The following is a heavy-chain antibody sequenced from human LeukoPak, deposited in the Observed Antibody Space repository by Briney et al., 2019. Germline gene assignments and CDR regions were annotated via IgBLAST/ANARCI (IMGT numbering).Heavy chain of an antibody. CDR3: AREADYGDHWYFDL. CDR1: RYTLTGYH. D-gene: IGHD4-17*01. J-gene: IGHJ2*01. V-gene: IGHV1-2*02. CDR2: INPNSGDN. Sequence: ASVKVSCKASRYTLTGYHIHWLRQAPGQGLEWMGWINPNSGDNRYAQKFQGRVNMTRDTSFNTAYMELSRLRSDDTAVYYCAREADYGDHWYFDLWGRGTLLTVSS.